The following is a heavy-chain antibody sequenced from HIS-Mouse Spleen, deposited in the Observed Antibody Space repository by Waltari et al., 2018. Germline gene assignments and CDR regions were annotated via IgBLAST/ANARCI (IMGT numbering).Heavy chain of an antibody. J-gene: IGHJ2*01. Sequence: QLQLQESGPGLVKPSETLSLTCTVSGGSISSSSYYWGWIRQPPGKGLEWIGSIYYSGGTYDNPSLKRRVTISVDTSKNQFSRKLSSVTAADTAVYYCAREIPYSSSWYDWYFDLWGRGTLVTVSS. V-gene: IGHV4-39*07. CDR1: GGSISSSSYY. CDR2: IYYSGGT. CDR3: AREIPYSSSWYDWYFDL. D-gene: IGHD6-13*01.